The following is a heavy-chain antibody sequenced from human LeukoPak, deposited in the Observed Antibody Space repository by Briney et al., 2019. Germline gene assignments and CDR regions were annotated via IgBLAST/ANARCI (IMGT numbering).Heavy chain of an antibody. Sequence: PGGSLRLSCAASGFTFSSYAMSWVRQAPGKGLEWVSGISWNSGSIGYADSVKGRFTISRDNAKNSLYLQMNSLRAEDTALYYCAKENGGKYSSGYFSGSFDISGQGTMVTVSS. D-gene: IGHD3-22*01. V-gene: IGHV3-9*01. CDR3: AKENGGKYSSGYFSGSFDI. CDR1: GFTFSSYA. J-gene: IGHJ3*02. CDR2: ISWNSGSI.